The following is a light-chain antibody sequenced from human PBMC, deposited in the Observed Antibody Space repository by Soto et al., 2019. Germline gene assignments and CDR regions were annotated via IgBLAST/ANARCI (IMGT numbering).Light chain of an antibody. J-gene: IGKJ2*03. CDR2: KVS. Sequence: DVVMTQSPLSLPVTLGQPASISCRSSQSLVDSDGNTYLNWFQQRPGQSPRRLIYKVSNRDSGVPDRCSGSGSGTDFTLKISRVEAEDVGIYYCMQGTHWTYSFGQGTKLEIK. CDR1: QSLVDSDGNTY. CDR3: MQGTHWTYS. V-gene: IGKV2-30*01.